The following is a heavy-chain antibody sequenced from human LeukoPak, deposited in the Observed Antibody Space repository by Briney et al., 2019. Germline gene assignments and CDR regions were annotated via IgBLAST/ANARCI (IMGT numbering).Heavy chain of an antibody. Sequence: PGGSLRLSCAASGFTFSSYAMSWVRQAPGKGLEWVSTISGSGGSTHYADSAKGRFTISRDNSKNTLYLQIDSLRAEDTAVYYCARYSGIPPRDYWGQGTLVTVSS. D-gene: IGHD1-26*01. V-gene: IGHV3-23*01. CDR1: GFTFSSYA. CDR2: ISGSGGST. CDR3: ARYSGIPPRDY. J-gene: IGHJ4*02.